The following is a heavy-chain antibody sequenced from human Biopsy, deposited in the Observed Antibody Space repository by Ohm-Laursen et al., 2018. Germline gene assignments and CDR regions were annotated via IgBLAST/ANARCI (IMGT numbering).Heavy chain of an antibody. CDR1: GGSISSYY. V-gene: IGHV4-59*08. D-gene: IGHD1-26*01. CDR2: IYYTGNT. J-gene: IGHJ2*01. CDR3: ARHAPSYSGSYWRYFDL. Sequence: GTLSLTCTVSGGSISSYYWSWIRQPPGKGLEWIGYIYYTGNTTYNPSLKSRITISEDTSLNHLPLRLTSVTAADTAVYYCARHAPSYSGSYWRYFDLWGRGTLVTVSS.